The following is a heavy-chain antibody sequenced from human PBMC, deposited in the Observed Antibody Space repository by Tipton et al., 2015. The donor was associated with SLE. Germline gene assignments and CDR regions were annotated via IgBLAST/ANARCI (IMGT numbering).Heavy chain of an antibody. CDR2: SSGSGSMT. V-gene: IGHV3-23*04. CDR1: GFTFSSYA. J-gene: IGHJ2*01. D-gene: IGHD2-21*02. CDR3: AKDRRRGDGAAWYFDL. Sequence: QLVQSGGGVVQPGGSLRLSCEASGFTFSSYAMSWVRQDPVKGLEWVATSSGSGSMTDYADSVKGRFTISRDNSKNSVFLQMNRLRVDDTALYYCAKDRRRGDGAAWYFDLWGRGTLVTVSS.